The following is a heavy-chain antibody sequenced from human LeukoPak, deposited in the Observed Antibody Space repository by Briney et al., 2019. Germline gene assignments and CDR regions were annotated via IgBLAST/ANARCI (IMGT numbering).Heavy chain of an antibody. CDR2: ISAYNGNT. CDR3: ARDPRYFDWLLRYDAFDI. V-gene: IGHV1-18*01. CDR1: GYTFTSYG. D-gene: IGHD3-9*01. Sequence: ASVKVSCKASGYTFTSYGISWVRQAPGQGLEWMGWISAYNGNTNYAQKLQGRVTMTTDTSTCTAYMELRSLRSDDTAVYYCARDPRYFDWLLRYDAFDIWGQGTMVTVSS. J-gene: IGHJ3*02.